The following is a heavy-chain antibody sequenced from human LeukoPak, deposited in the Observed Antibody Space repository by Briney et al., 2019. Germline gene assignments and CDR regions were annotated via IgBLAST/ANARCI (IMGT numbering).Heavy chain of an antibody. CDR3: TRYDSSRFDP. D-gene: IGHD3-3*01. Sequence: GGSLRLSCAGSGFXFSGYGIHWVRQAPGKGLEWVTGIAYDGSRKHYADSVKGRFTISRDNPRNTMDLQMNSLRVEDTAVYHCTRYDSSRFDPWGQGTLVIVSS. CDR1: GFXFSGYG. J-gene: IGHJ5*02. CDR2: IAYDGSRK. V-gene: IGHV3-30*03.